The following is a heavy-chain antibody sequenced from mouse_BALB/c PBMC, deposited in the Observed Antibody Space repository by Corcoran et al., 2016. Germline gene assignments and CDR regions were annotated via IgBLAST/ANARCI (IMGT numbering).Heavy chain of an antibody. CDR2: INTYTGES. Sequence: QIQLVQSGPELKKPGETVQISCKASGYTFTNYGRNWVKQAPGTGLKWMGWINTYTGESTYADDFKGRFAFSLTTSASTAYLQITNLKNDETATCFGARDPSWFAYWGQGTLVTVSA. CDR3: ARDPSWFAY. CDR1: GYTFTNYG. V-gene: IGHV9-3-1*01. J-gene: IGHJ3*01.